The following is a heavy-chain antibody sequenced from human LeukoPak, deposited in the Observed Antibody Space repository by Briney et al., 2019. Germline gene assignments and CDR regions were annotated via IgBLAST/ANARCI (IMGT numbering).Heavy chain of an antibody. J-gene: IGHJ4*02. V-gene: IGHV3-53*01. CDR2: IYSGGST. CDR1: GFTVSSNY. Sequence: GGSLRLSCAASGFTVSSNYMTWVRRAPGKGLEWVSVIYSGGSTYYTDSVKGRFTISRDNSKNTVYLQMNSLRAEDTALYFCASNDYDSGSYSIWGQGTPVTVSS. CDR3: ASNDYDSGSYSI. D-gene: IGHD3-10*01.